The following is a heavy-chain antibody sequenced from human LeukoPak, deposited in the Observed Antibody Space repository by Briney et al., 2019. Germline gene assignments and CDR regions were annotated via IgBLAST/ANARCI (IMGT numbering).Heavy chain of an antibody. Sequence: ASVKVSCKASGYTFTSYYMHWVRQAPGQGLEWMGIINPSGGSTSSAQKFQGRVTMTRDTSTSTAYMELSSLRSEATAVYYCASRYSSGWPRRLYGMDVWGQGTTVTVSS. CDR3: ASRYSSGWPRRLYGMDV. CDR2: INPSGGST. D-gene: IGHD6-19*01. CDR1: GYTFTSYY. V-gene: IGHV1-46*01. J-gene: IGHJ6*02.